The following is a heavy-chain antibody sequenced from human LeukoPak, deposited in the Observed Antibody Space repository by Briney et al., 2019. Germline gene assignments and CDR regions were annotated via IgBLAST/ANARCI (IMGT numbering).Heavy chain of an antibody. Sequence: ASVKVSCTASGYTFTGYYMHWVRQAPGQGLEWMGWINPNSGGTNYAQKFQGRVTMTRDTSISTAYMELSRLRSDDTAVYYCARDVYGSGSYFYWGQGTLVTVSS. CDR1: GYTFTGYY. CDR2: INPNSGGT. CDR3: ARDVYGSGSYFY. D-gene: IGHD3-10*01. J-gene: IGHJ4*02. V-gene: IGHV1-2*02.